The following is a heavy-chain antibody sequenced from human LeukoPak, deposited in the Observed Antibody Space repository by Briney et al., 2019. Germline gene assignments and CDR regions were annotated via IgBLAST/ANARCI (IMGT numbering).Heavy chain of an antibody. CDR3: ARDRGMIVVVIPEY. Sequence: GASVKVSCKASGYTFPSYGINWVRQAPGQGLEWMGRISAYNGNTNYAQKFQGRVTMTADTSTSTAYMELRSLRSDDTAVYYCARDRGMIVVVIPEYWGQGTLVTVSS. J-gene: IGHJ4*02. D-gene: IGHD3-22*01. V-gene: IGHV1-18*04. CDR1: GYTFPSYG. CDR2: ISAYNGNT.